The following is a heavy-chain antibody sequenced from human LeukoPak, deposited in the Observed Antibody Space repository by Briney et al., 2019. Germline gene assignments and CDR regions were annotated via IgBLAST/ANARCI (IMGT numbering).Heavy chain of an antibody. CDR2: IKQDGSEK. CDR1: GFTVTSSY. CDR3: ARDPYYDFWSGYYDMDV. D-gene: IGHD3-3*01. Sequence: GGSLRLSCAASGFTVTSSYMSWVRLTPGKGLEWVANIKQDGSEKYYVDSVKGRFTISRDNAKNSLYLQMNSLRAEDTAVYYCARDPYYDFWSGYYDMDVWGKGTTVTVSS. V-gene: IGHV3-7*01. J-gene: IGHJ6*03.